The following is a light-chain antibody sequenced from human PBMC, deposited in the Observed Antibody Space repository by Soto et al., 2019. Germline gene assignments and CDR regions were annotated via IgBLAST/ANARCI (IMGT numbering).Light chain of an antibody. Sequence: EIVLTQSPGTLSLSPGERATLSCRASQSVSNNYLAWYQQKPGQAPRLLIYGASNRATSIPDRFSGSGSGTDFTLTISRLEPEDCAVYYCQQYGSSGTFGQGTKVEIK. J-gene: IGKJ1*01. V-gene: IGKV3-20*01. CDR2: GAS. CDR1: QSVSNNY. CDR3: QQYGSSGT.